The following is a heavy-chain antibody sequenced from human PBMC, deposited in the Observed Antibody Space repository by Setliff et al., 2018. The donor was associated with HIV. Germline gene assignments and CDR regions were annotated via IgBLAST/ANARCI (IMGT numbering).Heavy chain of an antibody. CDR1: GGSISTSSYY. Sequence: SLTCTVSGGSISTSSYYWGWIRQPPGKGLEWIGSIYYSGSTYYNPSLKSRVTISVDTSKKQFSLKLSSVTAADTAVYYCARDRPYGSGNYFDYWGQGTLVTVSS. CDR2: IYYSGST. J-gene: IGHJ4*02. V-gene: IGHV4-39*07. D-gene: IGHD3-10*01. CDR3: ARDRPYGSGNYFDY.